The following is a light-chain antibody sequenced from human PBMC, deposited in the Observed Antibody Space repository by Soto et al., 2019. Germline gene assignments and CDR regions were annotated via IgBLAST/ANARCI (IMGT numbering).Light chain of an antibody. CDR2: DNN. V-gene: IGLV1-51*01. Sequence: QSLLTQPPSVSAAPGQKVTISCSGSSSNIGNNYVSWYQQLPGTAPKLLIYDNNKRPSGIPDRFSGSKSGTSATLGITGLQTGDEXDYYCGTWDSSLSAGRVFGGGTKLTVL. CDR1: SSNIGNNY. J-gene: IGLJ2*01. CDR3: GTWDSSLSAGRV.